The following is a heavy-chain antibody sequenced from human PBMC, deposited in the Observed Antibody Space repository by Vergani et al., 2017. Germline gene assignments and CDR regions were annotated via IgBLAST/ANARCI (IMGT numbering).Heavy chain of an antibody. V-gene: IGHV3-66*02. CDR3: ARDRFDYGDYELDS. CDR1: GFTVSSYS. Sequence: EVQLLESGGDLVQPGGSLRLACAASGFTVSSYSMNWVRQAPGKGLQWVSILYTPGTADCAESVKGRFTISRDDSKNVLYLQMTSLGAEDTAIYFCARDRFDYGDYELDSWGQGTLVTVSS. J-gene: IGHJ4*02. D-gene: IGHD4-17*01. CDR2: LYTPGTA.